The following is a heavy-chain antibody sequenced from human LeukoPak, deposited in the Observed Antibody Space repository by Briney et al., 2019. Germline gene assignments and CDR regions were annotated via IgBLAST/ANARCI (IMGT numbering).Heavy chain of an antibody. CDR1: GGSMSGFF. J-gene: IGHJ6*02. V-gene: IGHV4-59*01. CDR3: ARTSRHFYGSGTNLTPWPAGMDV. Sequence: SETLSLTCTVSGGSMSGFFWTWIRQPPGRELEWIGSIYYSGSSTKYNPSLKSRVAISVDTSKSQFSLNLNSATAADTAVYYCARTSRHFYGSGTNLTPWPAGMDVWGQGTTVTVSS. CDR2: IYYSGSST. D-gene: IGHD3-10*01.